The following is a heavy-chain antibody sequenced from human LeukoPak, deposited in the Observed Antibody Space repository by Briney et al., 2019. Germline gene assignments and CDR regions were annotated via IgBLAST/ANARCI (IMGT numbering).Heavy chain of an antibody. D-gene: IGHD3-3*01. J-gene: IGHJ5*02. CDR3: ARGLYYDFWSGRPFDP. V-gene: IGHV4-34*01. CDR2: INHSGST. CDR1: GGSFSGYY. Sequence: SGTLSLTCAVYGGSFSGYYWSWIRQPPGKGLEWIGEINHSGSTNYNPSLKSRVTISVDTSKNQFSLKLSSVTAADTAVYYCARGLYYDFWSGRPFDPWGQGTLVTFSS.